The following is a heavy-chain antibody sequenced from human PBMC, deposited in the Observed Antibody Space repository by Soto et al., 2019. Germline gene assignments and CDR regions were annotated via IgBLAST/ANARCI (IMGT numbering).Heavy chain of an antibody. V-gene: IGHV4-30-4*01. J-gene: IGHJ4*02. CDR3: ARGSRPSAAGTWFDY. CDR2: IYYSGST. CDR1: GGSISSGDYY. Sequence: QVQLQESGPGLVKPSQTPSLTCTVSGGSISSGDYYWSWIRQPPGKGLEWIGYIYYSGSTYYNPSLKSRVTISVDTSKNQFSLKLSSVTAADTAVYYCARGSRPSAAGTWFDYWGQGTLVTVSS. D-gene: IGHD6-13*01.